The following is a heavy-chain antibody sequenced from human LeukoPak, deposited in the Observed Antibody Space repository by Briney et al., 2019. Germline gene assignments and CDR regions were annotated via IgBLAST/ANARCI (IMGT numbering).Heavy chain of an antibody. V-gene: IGHV1-2*02. J-gene: IGHJ3*02. CDR1: GYTFTGYY. CDR3: ARDGSRWLQSNDAFDI. CDR2: INPNSGGT. D-gene: IGHD5-24*01. Sequence: ASVKVSCKASGYTFTGYYMHWVRQAPGQGLEWMGWINPNSGGTNYAQKFQGRVTMTRDTSISTAYMELSRLRSDNTAVYYCARDGSRWLQSNDAFDIWGQGTMVTVSP.